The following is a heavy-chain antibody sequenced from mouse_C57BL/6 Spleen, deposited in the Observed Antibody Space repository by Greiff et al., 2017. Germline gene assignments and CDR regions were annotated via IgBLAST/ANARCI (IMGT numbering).Heavy chain of an antibody. CDR3: ARYCCGSSYGWSFDV. Sequence: EVQLVESGGGLVQPGGSLSLSCAASGFTFTDYYMSWVRQPPGKALEWLGFIRNKANGYTTEYSASVKGRFTIARDNSQSILYLQMNALRAEDSATYYYARYCCGSSYGWSFDVWGTGTMVTVSS. V-gene: IGHV7-3*01. J-gene: IGHJ1*03. D-gene: IGHD1-1*01. CDR1: GFTFTDYY. CDR2: IRNKANGYTT.